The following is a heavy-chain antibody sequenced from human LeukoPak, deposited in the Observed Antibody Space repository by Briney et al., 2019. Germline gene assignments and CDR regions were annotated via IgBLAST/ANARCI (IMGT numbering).Heavy chain of an antibody. CDR3: ARVSSGYALAFDY. V-gene: IGHV4-39*01. D-gene: IGHD3-22*01. CDR2: IYYSGST. CDR1: GGSISSSSYY. J-gene: IGHJ4*02. Sequence: SETLSLTCTVSGGSISSSSYYWGWIRQPPGKGLEWIGSIYYSGSTYYNPSLKSRVTISVDTSKNQFYLKLSSVTAADTAVYYCARVSSGYALAFDYWGQGTLVTVSS.